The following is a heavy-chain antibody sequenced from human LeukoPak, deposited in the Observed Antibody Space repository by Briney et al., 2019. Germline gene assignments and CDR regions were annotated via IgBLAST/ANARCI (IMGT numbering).Heavy chain of an antibody. D-gene: IGHD3-16*01. CDR2: IKSKIAGGTP. J-gene: IGHJ4*02. CDR1: GFTLSNDNAW. V-gene: IGHV3-15*01. CDR3: TTGGHYFGS. Sequence: GGSLRLSCAVFGFTLSNDNAWMSWVRQAPGQGLEWVGLIKSKIAGGTPDYASPVKGRFTISRDDSQNMLYLQMNSLKTEDTAVYYCTTGGHYFGSWGQGTLVTVSS.